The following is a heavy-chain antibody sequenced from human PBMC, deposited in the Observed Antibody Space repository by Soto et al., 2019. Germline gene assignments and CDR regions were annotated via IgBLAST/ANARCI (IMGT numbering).Heavy chain of an antibody. D-gene: IGHD6-13*01. Sequence: SQTRSLTCAISVYSVSSNSAAWDWIRQCPSRGLGCLGRTDYRSKWYNDYAVSVKSRITINTETSKNQFSLKLSSVTAADTAVYYCPAAAGGGPHYYYYRMEVWAQGTPVTVSS. CDR2: TDYRSKWYN. J-gene: IGHJ6*02. CDR3: PAAAGGGPHYYYYRMEV. V-gene: IGHV6-1*01. CDR1: VYSVSSNSAA.